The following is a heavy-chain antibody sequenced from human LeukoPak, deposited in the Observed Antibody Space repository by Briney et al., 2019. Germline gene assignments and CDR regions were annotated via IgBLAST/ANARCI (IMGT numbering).Heavy chain of an antibody. V-gene: IGHV4-61*02. CDR1: GGSISSGSYY. CDR3: AREYYDILTGYYYFDY. J-gene: IGHJ4*02. D-gene: IGHD3-9*01. CDR2: IYTSGST. Sequence: SETLSLTCTVSGGSISSGSYYWSWIRQPAGKGLEWIGRIYTSGSTNYNPSLKSRVTISVDTSKNQFSLKLNSVTAADTAVYYCAREYYDILTGYYYFDYWGQGTLVTVSS.